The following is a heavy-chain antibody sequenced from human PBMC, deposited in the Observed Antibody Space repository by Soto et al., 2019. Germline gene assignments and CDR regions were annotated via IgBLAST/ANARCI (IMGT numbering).Heavy chain of an antibody. V-gene: IGHV3-23*01. Sequence: EVQLLESGGGLVQPGGSLRLSCAASGFTFRNCAMNWVRQAPGRGLEWVSTISNSGSTYYADSVKGRFTISRDISKNTLYLQMNSLRADDTAVYYCAKDREGYCSSTGCLYYFDSWGQGTLVTVSS. CDR1: GFTFRNCA. CDR3: AKDREGYCSSTGCLYYFDS. CDR2: ISNSGST. D-gene: IGHD2-2*01. J-gene: IGHJ4*02.